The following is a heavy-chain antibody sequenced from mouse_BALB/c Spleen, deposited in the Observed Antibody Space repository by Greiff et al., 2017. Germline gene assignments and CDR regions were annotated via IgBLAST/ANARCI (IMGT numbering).Heavy chain of an antibody. Sequence: VQLQQSGAELVRSGASVKLSCTASGFNIKDYYMHWVKQRPEQGLEWIGWIDPENGDTEYAPKFQGKATMTADTSSNTAYLQLSSLTSEDTAVYYCNAFRTTGDYWGQGTTLTVSS. J-gene: IGHJ2*01. CDR3: NAFRTTGDY. CDR1: GFNIKDYY. CDR2: IDPENGDT. V-gene: IGHV14-4*02.